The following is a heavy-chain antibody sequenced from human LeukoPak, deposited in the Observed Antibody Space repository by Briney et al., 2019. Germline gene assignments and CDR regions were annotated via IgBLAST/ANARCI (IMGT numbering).Heavy chain of an antibody. CDR2: ISSSGSTI. Sequence: PGGSLRLSCAASGFTFSSYEMNWVRQAPGKGLEWVAYISSSGSTIYHADSVKGRFTISRDNAKNSLYLQMNSLRAEDTAVYYCARDKDCGGDCYYYGMDVWGQGTTLTVSS. J-gene: IGHJ6*02. V-gene: IGHV3-48*03. CDR3: ARDKDCGGDCYYYGMDV. D-gene: IGHD2-21*01. CDR1: GFTFSSYE.